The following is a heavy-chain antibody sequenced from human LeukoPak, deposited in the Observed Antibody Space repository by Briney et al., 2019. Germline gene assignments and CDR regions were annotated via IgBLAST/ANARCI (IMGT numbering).Heavy chain of an antibody. CDR3: ARVRDRSGYCSSTSCYESRGFDAFDI. J-gene: IGHJ3*02. CDR2: FHTSGST. Sequence: SETLSLTCTVSGASITSYYWSWIRQPAGKGLEWIGRFHTSGSTNYNPSLKSRVTISVDTSKNQFSLKLSSVTAADTAVYYCARVRDRSGYCSSTSCYESRGFDAFDIWGQGTMVTVSS. CDR1: GASITSYY. D-gene: IGHD2-2*03. V-gene: IGHV4-4*07.